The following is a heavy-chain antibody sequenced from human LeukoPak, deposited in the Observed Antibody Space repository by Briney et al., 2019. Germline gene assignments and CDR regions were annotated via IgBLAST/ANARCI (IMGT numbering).Heavy chain of an antibody. D-gene: IGHD1-26*01. J-gene: IGHJ3*02. CDR2: ISGSGGST. CDR1: GFTFNNYA. V-gene: IGHV3-23*01. Sequence: GGSLRLSCVASGFTFNNYAMSWVRQAPGKGLEWVSTISGSGGSTYYADSVKGRFTISRDNSKNTLYLQMNSLRAEDTAVYYCAKDWGSGSYQPDAFDIWGQGTMVTVSS. CDR3: AKDWGSGSYQPDAFDI.